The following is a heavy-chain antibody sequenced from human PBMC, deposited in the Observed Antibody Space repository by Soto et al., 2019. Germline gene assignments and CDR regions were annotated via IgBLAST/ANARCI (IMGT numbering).Heavy chain of an antibody. CDR2: INPSGGST. CDR1: GYTFTSYY. Sequence: QVQLVQSGAEVKKPGASVKVSCKASGYTFTSYYMHWVRQAPGQGLEWMGIINPSGGSTSYAQKFQGRVPMTRDTSTSTVYMELSSLRSEDTAVYYCARDYDRSGYPRYYFDYWGQGTLVTVSS. V-gene: IGHV1-46*01. J-gene: IGHJ4*02. D-gene: IGHD3-22*01. CDR3: ARDYDRSGYPRYYFDY.